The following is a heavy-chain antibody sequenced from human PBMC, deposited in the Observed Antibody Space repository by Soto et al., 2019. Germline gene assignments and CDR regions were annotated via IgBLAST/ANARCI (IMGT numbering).Heavy chain of an antibody. CDR1: GLSFSDHY. CDR3: VRWAHDSSGYYRYYFDY. CDR2: IRNKASGYTT. J-gene: IGHJ4*02. Sequence: EVQLVESGGGLVQPGESLRISCAASGLSFSDHYMDWVRQAPGKGLEWVGRIRNKASGYTTDYAASVKGRFTISRDDSKTSLYLQMNSLKTDDTAVYYCVRWAHDSSGYYRYYFDYWGQGTLVTVSS. D-gene: IGHD3-22*01. V-gene: IGHV3-72*01.